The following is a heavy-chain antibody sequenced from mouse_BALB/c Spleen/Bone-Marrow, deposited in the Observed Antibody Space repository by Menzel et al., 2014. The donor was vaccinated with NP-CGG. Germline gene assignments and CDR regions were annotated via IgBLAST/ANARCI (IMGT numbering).Heavy chain of an antibody. V-gene: IGHV1S81*02. Sequence: QVQLQQSGAELVKPGASVKLSCRASGYTFTNYYMYWVKQRPGQGLEWIGEINPSNGGTNFNEKFKSKATLTVDKSSSTAYMLLSSLTSEDSAVYYCTRLPHWGQGTSVTVSS. D-gene: IGHD2-12*01. CDR1: GYTFTNYY. CDR3: TRLPH. CDR2: INPSNGGT. J-gene: IGHJ4*01.